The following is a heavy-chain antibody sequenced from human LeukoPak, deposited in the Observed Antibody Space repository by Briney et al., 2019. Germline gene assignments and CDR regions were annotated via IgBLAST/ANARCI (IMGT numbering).Heavy chain of an antibody. Sequence: PSETLSLTCAVYGGSFSGYYWSWIRQPPGKGLEWVGEINHSGSTNYNPSLKSRVTISVDTSKNQFSLKLSSVTAADTAVYYCARGGAGNYYYYMDVWGKGTTVTVSS. J-gene: IGHJ6*03. CDR2: INHSGST. CDR3: ARGGAGNYYYYMDV. CDR1: GGSFSGYY. V-gene: IGHV4-34*01. D-gene: IGHD3-10*01.